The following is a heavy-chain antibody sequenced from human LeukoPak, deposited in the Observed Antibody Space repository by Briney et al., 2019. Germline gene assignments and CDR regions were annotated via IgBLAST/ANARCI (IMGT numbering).Heavy chain of an antibody. Sequence: GGSLGLSCAASEFSVGSNYMTWVRQAPGKGLEWVSLIYSGGSTYYADSVKGRFTISRDNSKNTLYLQMNSLRAEDTAVYYCARGLTGGDPVWGQGTLVTVSS. V-gene: IGHV3-66*01. CDR2: IYSGGST. CDR3: ARGLTGGDPV. CDR1: EFSVGSNY. D-gene: IGHD7-27*01. J-gene: IGHJ4*02.